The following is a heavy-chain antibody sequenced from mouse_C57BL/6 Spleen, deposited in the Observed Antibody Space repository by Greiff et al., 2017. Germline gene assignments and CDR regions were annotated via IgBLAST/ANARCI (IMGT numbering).Heavy chain of an antibody. CDR2: ISNGGGST. CDR3: ARPRYDYEAWFAY. D-gene: IGHD2-4*01. V-gene: IGHV5-12*01. Sequence: EVHLVESGGGLVQPGGSLKLSCAASGFTFSAYYMSWVRQTPEKRLEWVAYISNGGGSTYYPETVKGRFTLSRDNAKKTLDLQMSRLKSEDTAMYYCARPRYDYEAWFAYWGQGTLVTVSA. J-gene: IGHJ3*01. CDR1: GFTFSAYY.